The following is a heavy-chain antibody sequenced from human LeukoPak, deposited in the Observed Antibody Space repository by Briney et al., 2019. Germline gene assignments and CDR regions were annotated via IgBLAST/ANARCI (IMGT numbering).Heavy chain of an antibody. V-gene: IGHV3-23*01. J-gene: IGHJ4*02. D-gene: IGHD3-22*01. CDR1: GFSFRTYA. Sequence: GGSLRLSCAASGFSFRTYAMSWVRQAPGKGLEWVSAISGSGGSTYYADSVKGRFTISRDNSKNTLYLQMNSLRAEDTAVYYCAKGVTMIVPPFDYWGQGTLVTVSS. CDR3: AKGVTMIVPPFDY. CDR2: ISGSGGST.